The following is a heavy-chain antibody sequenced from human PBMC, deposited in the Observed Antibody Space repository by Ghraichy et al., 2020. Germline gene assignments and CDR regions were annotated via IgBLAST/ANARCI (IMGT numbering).Heavy chain of an antibody. CDR2: INHSGST. V-gene: IGHV4-34*01. CDR3: ARGQYDFWTRTPNNRRKFDP. J-gene: IGHJ5*02. CDR1: GGSFSGYY. D-gene: IGHD3-3*01. Sequence: SETLSLTCAVYGGSFSGYYWSWIRQPPGKGLEWIGEINHSGSTNYNPSLKSRVTISVDTSKNQFSLKLSSVTAADTAVYYCARGQYDFWTRTPNNRRKFDPWGQGTLVTVSS.